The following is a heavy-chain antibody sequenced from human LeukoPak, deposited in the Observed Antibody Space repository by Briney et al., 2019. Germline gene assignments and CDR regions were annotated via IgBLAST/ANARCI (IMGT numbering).Heavy chain of an antibody. J-gene: IGHJ4*02. Sequence: GASEQVSCQASGYTFTRYAMQWVRQAPGQRLEWTGWSYAGNGHTKYLQKFQGRVTIIRDTSASTAYMELSSLRSEDTAVYYCARSVLLWFGELLSPLDYWGQGTLVTVSS. D-gene: IGHD3-10*01. CDR3: ARSVLLWFGELLSPLDY. CDR2: SYAGNGHT. CDR1: GYTFTRYA. V-gene: IGHV1-3*01.